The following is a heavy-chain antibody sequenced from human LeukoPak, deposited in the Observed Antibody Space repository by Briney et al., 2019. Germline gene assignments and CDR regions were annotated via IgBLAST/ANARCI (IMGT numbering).Heavy chain of an antibody. CDR2: ICANDGNT. CDR3: AKGSGSSCYSPCDY. Sequence: PGGSLRLSCAASGLTFRNYAMSWVRQAPGKGLEGGAVICANDGNTYYADAVKGRFTISRDNSKDTLYLQMDSLRAEDTAVYYCAKGSGSSCYSPCDYWGQGILVTVSS. D-gene: IGHD2-15*01. V-gene: IGHV3-23*01. CDR1: GLTFRNYA. J-gene: IGHJ4*02.